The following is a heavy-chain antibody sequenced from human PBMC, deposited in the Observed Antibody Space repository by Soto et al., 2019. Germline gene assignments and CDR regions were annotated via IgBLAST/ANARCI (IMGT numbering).Heavy chain of an antibody. J-gene: IGHJ3*02. CDR1: GGSISSGGYS. Sequence: QLQLQESGSALLKPSQTLSHTCAVSGGSISSGGYSWRWIRQPPGKGLEWIGYIYHSGSTYYNPSLKSRVTISVDRSKNQFSLKLSSVTAADTAVYFCARTPDIWGQGTMVTVSS. V-gene: IGHV4-30-2*01. CDR3: ARTPDI. CDR2: IYHSGST.